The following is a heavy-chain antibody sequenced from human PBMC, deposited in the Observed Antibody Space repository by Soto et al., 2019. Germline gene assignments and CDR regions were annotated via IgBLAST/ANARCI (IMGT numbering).Heavy chain of an antibody. Sequence: QVQLQESGPGLVKPSETLSLTCTVSGDSISNYYWTWIRQPPGKGLEWIGCFYNSGDTNYNPSPKSPVTLSVDASTDQFSLRVNSVTAADTAGYYCARAQHSLAFDYCGQGALVSVSS. CDR1: GDSISNYY. D-gene: IGHD6-19*01. V-gene: IGHV4-59*01. CDR3: ARAQHSLAFDY. CDR2: FYNSGDT. J-gene: IGHJ4*02.